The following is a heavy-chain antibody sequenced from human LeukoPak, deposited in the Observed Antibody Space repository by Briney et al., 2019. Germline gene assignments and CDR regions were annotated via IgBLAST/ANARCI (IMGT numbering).Heavy chain of an antibody. CDR2: ISAYNGNT. V-gene: IGHV1-18*01. J-gene: IGHJ4*02. D-gene: IGHD3-22*01. CDR1: GYTFTSYG. Sequence: ASVKVSCKASGYTFTSYGISWVRQAPGQGLEWMGWISAYNGNTNYAQKLQGRVTMTTDTSTSTAYMELRSLRSDDTAVYYCARDGDYDSSGYYFWCWGQGTLSPSPQ. CDR3: ARDGDYDSSGYYFWC.